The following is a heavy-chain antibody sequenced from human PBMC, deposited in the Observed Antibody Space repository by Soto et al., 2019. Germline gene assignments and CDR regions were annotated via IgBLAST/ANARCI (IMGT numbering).Heavy chain of an antibody. CDR1: GFTFSSYG. CDR3: ARDQSSSSGHYYYYYGMDV. J-gene: IGHJ6*02. D-gene: IGHD6-6*01. V-gene: IGHV3-33*01. CDR2: IWYDGSNK. Sequence: GGSLRLSCAASGFTFSSYGMHWVRQAPGKGLEWVAVIWYDGSNKYYADSVKGRFTISRDNSKNTLYLQMNSLRAEDTAVYYCARDQSSSSGHYYYYYGMDVWGQGTTVTVSS.